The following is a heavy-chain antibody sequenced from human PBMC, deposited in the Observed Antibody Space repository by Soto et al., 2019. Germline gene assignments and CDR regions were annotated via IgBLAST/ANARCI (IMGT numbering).Heavy chain of an antibody. CDR2: SYYRKSKWSY. CDR1: VDSDSNKCAA. Sequence: PSQTLSLLCAISVDSDSNKCAAWNWIRHSPSRGLEWLGRSYYRKSKWSYDYAVSVRSRLTITTDTSKNQFYLHLTTVTPEDTSVYFCAIDPPGFHSAFDSWGQGTLVTVSS. D-gene: IGHD4-4*01. J-gene: IGHJ4*02. V-gene: IGHV6-1*01. CDR3: AIDPPGFHSAFDS.